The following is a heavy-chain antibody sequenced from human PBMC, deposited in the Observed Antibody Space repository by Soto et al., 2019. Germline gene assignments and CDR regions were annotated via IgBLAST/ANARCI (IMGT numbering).Heavy chain of an antibody. CDR1: GFTFSMYS. Sequence: DVKLVESGGGLVQPGGSLRLSCEVSGFTFSMYSMSWVRQSPGKGLEWVAKIPQDGVDGHYADSVKGRFTISRDNGKNSLYLQLNNLRADDTAVYYCARDHLILPAHDFFYGSDVWGRGATVTVSS. CDR2: IPQDGVDG. J-gene: IGHJ6*02. D-gene: IGHD2-21*02. V-gene: IGHV3-7*03. CDR3: ARDHLILPAHDFFYGSDV.